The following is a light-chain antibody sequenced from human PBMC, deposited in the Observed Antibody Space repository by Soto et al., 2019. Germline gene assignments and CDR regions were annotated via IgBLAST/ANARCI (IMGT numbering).Light chain of an antibody. Sequence: FQLSQSPSSLSASVVDRLTITFLASQTISHYLHWYQQKPGKAPKVLIYRASHLESGVPSRFSASGSGTEFSLTINSLQADDFATYYCQQYHIYSWTFGQGTKVDIK. CDR3: QQYHIYSWT. J-gene: IGKJ1*01. CDR2: RAS. CDR1: QTISHY. V-gene: IGKV1-5*03.